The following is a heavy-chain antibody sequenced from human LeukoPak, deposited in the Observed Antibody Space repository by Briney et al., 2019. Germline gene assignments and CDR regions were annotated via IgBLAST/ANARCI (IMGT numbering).Heavy chain of an antibody. Sequence: PGGSLRLSCAASGFTFSSYAMSWVRQAPGKGLEWVSAISGSGGSTYYADSVKGRFTISRDSSKNTLYLQMNSLRAEDTAVYYCAKLSSYYDFWSGYISFDYWGQGTLVTVSS. CDR3: AKLSSYYDFWSGYISFDY. CDR1: GFTFSSYA. V-gene: IGHV3-23*01. D-gene: IGHD3-3*01. CDR2: ISGSGGST. J-gene: IGHJ4*02.